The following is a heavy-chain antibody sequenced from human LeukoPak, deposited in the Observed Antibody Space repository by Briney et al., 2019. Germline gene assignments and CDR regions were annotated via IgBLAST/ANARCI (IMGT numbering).Heavy chain of an antibody. CDR1: GFTFSSNA. V-gene: IGHV3-23*01. CDR2: ISGSGGGT. CDR3: AKTTHLEGY. D-gene: IGHD4-17*01. J-gene: IGHJ4*02. Sequence: GGSLRLSCAASGFTFSSNAMSWFRQAPGNGLEWVSAISGSGGGTYYADSVKGRFTISRDNSKNTLYLQMNSLRAEDTAVYYCAKTTHLEGYWGQGTLVTVSS.